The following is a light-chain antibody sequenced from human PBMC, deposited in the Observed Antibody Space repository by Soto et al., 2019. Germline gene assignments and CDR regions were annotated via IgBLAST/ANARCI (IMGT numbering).Light chain of an antibody. CDR1: QSVSSNH. CDR2: GGS. CDR3: QQYSSSRT. J-gene: IGKJ1*01. V-gene: IGKV3-20*01. Sequence: EIVLTQSPGTLSLSPGERATLSCRASQSVSSNHLAWYQQKPGQAPRLLIYGGSSRATGIPVRFSGSGSETDFTLTITRLEPEDFAVYHCQQYSSSRTFGQGTKVDIK.